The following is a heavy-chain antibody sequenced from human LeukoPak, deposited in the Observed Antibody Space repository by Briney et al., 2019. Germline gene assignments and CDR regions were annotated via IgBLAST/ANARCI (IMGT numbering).Heavy chain of an antibody. CDR1: GFTSSSYG. J-gene: IGHJ4*02. D-gene: IGHD6-19*01. V-gene: IGHV3-30*02. CDR2: IRYDGSNK. CDR3: AKDGGSGWYFDY. Sequence: GGSLRLSCAASGFTSSSYGMHWVRQAPGKGLEWVAFIRYDGSNKYYADSVKGRFTISRDNSKNTLYLQMNSLRAEDTAVYYCAKDGGSGWYFDYWGQGTLVTVSS.